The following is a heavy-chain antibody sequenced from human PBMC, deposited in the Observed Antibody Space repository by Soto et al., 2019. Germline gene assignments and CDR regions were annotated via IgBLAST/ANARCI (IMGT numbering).Heavy chain of an antibody. CDR1: GGSISSGDYY. D-gene: IGHD3-10*01. CDR2: IYYSGST. CDR3: ARDRLYYYGSDSDWFDP. V-gene: IGHV4-30-4*01. J-gene: IGHJ5*02. Sequence: QVQLQESGPGLVKPSQTLSLTCTVSGGSISSGDYYWSWIRQPPGKGLEWIGYIYYSGSTYYNPSLKSRVTISVDTSKNQFSLKLSSVTAADTAVYYCARDRLYYYGSDSDWFDPWGQGTLVTVSS.